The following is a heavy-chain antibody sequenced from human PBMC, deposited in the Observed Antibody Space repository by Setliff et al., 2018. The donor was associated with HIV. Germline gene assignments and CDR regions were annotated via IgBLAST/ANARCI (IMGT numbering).Heavy chain of an antibody. CDR1: GGSISSGDYY. Sequence: SETLSLTCTVSGGSISSGDYYWSWIRQPPGKGLEWIGHIYYSGTTYYNPSLKSRVTIFADTSKNQFSLNLTSVTAADTAVYYCARLGYSGSLVGAFDIWGQGTMVTVS. V-gene: IGHV4-30-4*01. J-gene: IGHJ3*02. CDR2: IYYSGTT. D-gene: IGHD1-26*01. CDR3: ARLGYSGSLVGAFDI.